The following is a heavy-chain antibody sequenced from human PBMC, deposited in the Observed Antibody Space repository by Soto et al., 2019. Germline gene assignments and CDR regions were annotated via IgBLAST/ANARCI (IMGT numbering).Heavy chain of an antibody. V-gene: IGHV3-30*04. J-gene: IGHJ4*02. D-gene: IGHD6-13*01. Sequence: GGSLILSCVASGCTFTSYAMHWVRPAPGKGLEWVAVISYDGRNKNYADSVKGRFTISRDNSKNTLSLQMISLRGEDTAVYYCARAPPKTSSSWYYFDYWGQGTLVNVSS. CDR2: ISYDGRNK. CDR3: ARAPPKTSSSWYYFDY. CDR1: GCTFTSYA.